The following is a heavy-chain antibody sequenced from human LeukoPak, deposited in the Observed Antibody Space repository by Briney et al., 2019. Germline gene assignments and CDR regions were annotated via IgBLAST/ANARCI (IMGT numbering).Heavy chain of an antibody. CDR2: IRSKAYGGTT. CDR3: TTYCSSTSCQSQYYYYYMDV. V-gene: IGHV3-49*04. D-gene: IGHD2-2*01. J-gene: IGHJ6*03. Sequence: GGTLRLSCTASGFTFGDYAMSWVRQAPGKGLEWVGFIRSKAYGGTTEYAASVKGGFTISRDDSKSIAYLQMNSLKTEDTAVYYCTTYCSSTSCQSQYYYYYMDVWGKGTTVTVSS. CDR1: GFTFGDYA.